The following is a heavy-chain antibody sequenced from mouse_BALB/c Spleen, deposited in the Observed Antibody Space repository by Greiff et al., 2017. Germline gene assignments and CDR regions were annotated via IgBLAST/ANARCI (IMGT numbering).Heavy chain of an antibody. CDR3: ATFTTAYAMDY. CDR1: GYSFTSYW. J-gene: IGHJ4*01. CDR2: IDPSDSET. D-gene: IGHD1-2*01. Sequence: QVQLQQSGPQLVRPGASVKISCKASGYSFTSYWMHWVKQRPGQGLEWIGMIDPSDSETRLNQKFKDKATLTVDKSSSTAYMQLSSPTSEDSAVYYCATFTTAYAMDYWGQGTSVTVSA. V-gene: IGHV1-74*01.